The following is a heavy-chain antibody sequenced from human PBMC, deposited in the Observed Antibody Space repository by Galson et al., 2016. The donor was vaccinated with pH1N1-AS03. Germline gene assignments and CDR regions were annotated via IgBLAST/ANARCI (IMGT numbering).Heavy chain of an antibody. Sequence: SETLSLTCAVSGDSISSNHWWTWVRQPPGKGLEWIAEIYHNGNSNYNPTLKSRVSISVDKSKNQFSLNLSSVTAADTAVYYCGRHLRNSYSMDVWGQGTTVT. CDR3: GRHLRNSYSMDV. CDR2: IYHNGNS. J-gene: IGHJ6*02. V-gene: IGHV4-4*02. D-gene: IGHD2-21*01. CDR1: GDSISSNHW.